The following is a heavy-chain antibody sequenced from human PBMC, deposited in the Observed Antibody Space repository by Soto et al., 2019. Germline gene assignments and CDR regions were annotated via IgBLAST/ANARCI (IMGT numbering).Heavy chain of an antibody. J-gene: IGHJ5*02. CDR1: GYTFTSYG. D-gene: IGHD4-17*01. V-gene: IGHV1-18*04. CDR2: ISAYNGNT. CDR3: ARADYRPKSWFDP. Sequence: ASVTVSCTASGYTFTSYGISWVRQAPGQGLEWMGWISAYNGNTNYAQKLQGRVTMTTDTSTSTAYMELRSLRSDDTAVYYCARADYRPKSWFDPWGQGTLVTVSS.